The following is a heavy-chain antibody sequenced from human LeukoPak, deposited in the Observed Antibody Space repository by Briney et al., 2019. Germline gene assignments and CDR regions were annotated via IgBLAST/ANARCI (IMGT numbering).Heavy chain of an antibody. Sequence: PGRSLRLSCAASGFTFSSYGMHWVRQAPGKGLEWVAVISYDGSNKYYADSVKGRFTISRDNSKNTLYLQMNSLRAEDTAVYYCARGLNYDFWSGYYLDPWGQGTLVTVSS. CDR1: GFTFSSYG. CDR2: ISYDGSNK. D-gene: IGHD3-3*01. CDR3: ARGLNYDFWSGYYLDP. V-gene: IGHV3-30*03. J-gene: IGHJ5*02.